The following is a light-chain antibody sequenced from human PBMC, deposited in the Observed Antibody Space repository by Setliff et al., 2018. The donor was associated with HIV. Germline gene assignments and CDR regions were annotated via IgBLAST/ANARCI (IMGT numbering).Light chain of an antibody. J-gene: IGLJ3*02. CDR3: SSYTTTRTRA. V-gene: IGLV2-14*01. CDR1: SSDIGGYKF. CDR2: DVN. Sequence: QSALTQPASVSGSPGQSITISCTGTSSDIGGYKFVSWYQQHPGKAPKLMIYDVNDRPSGVSNRFSGSKSGNTASLTISGLQAEDEADYYCSSYTTTRTRAFGGGTKVTVL.